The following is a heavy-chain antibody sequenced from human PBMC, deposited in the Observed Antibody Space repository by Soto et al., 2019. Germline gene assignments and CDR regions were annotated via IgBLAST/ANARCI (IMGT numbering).Heavy chain of an antibody. V-gene: IGHV3-23*01. D-gene: IGHD5-12*01. CDR2: ISGRGDSS. CDR3: AKVPTRLVAVRYAVDFQY. Sequence: EVQLLESGGDLVQPGGSLRLSCAASGFTFSSYAMNWVLQAPGKGLAWVSGISGRGDSSYYSDSVMGRFTISRDNSTNTLYLEMNSLRAEDTAVYYCAKVPTRLVAVRYAVDFQYWGQGTLVSVSS. J-gene: IGHJ1*01. CDR1: GFTFSSYA.